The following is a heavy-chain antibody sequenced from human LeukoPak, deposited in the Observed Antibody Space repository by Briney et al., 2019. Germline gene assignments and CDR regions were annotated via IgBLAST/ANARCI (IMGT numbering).Heavy chain of an antibody. D-gene: IGHD6-6*01. Sequence: SETLSLTCDVSGYSIRSGSYWGWIRQPPGKGLEWIGCMFHSGTTYHNPSLKSRVTISADTSKNQFSLKLTAVTAADTAVYYCARLHYSSWSFDYWGQGTLVTVSS. J-gene: IGHJ4*02. V-gene: IGHV4-38-2*01. CDR2: MFHSGTT. CDR3: ARLHYSSWSFDY. CDR1: GYSIRSGSY.